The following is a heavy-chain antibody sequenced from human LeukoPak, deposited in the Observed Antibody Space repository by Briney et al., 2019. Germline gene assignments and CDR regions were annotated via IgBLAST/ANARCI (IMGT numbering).Heavy chain of an antibody. CDR2: INHSGST. CDR3: ARRGYKATFDY. V-gene: IGHV4-34*01. D-gene: IGHD5-24*01. Sequence: SETLSLTCAVYGGSFSGYYWSWIRQPPGKGLEWIGEINHSGSTNYNTSLKSRVTISVDTSKNQFSLKLSSVTAADTAVYYCARRGYKATFDYWGQGTLVTVSS. J-gene: IGHJ4*02. CDR1: GGSFSGYY.